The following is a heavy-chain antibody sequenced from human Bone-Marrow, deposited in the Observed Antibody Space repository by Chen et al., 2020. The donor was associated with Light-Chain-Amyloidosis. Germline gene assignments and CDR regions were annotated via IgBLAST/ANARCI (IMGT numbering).Heavy chain of an antibody. CDR3: ARRRDGYNFDY. CDR1: GYTFPNYW. Sequence: EVQLEQSGPEVKKPGESLKISCKGSGYTFPNYWIGWVRQMPGKGLEWMGVIYPDDSDARYSPSFGGQGTISADKSITTAYLQWRGLKASDTAMYYCARRRDGYNFDYWGQGTLVTVSS. D-gene: IGHD5-12*01. CDR2: IYPDDSDA. J-gene: IGHJ4*02. V-gene: IGHV5-51*01.